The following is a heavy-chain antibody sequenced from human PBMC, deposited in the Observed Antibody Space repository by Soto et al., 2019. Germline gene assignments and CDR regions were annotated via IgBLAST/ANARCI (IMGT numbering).Heavy chain of an antibody. J-gene: IGHJ6*03. CDR1: GFTVSSNY. CDR2: IYSGGST. CDR3: ARGGKASATQRYYYYYYYMDV. V-gene: IGHV3-53*04. Sequence: GGSPRLSCAASGFTVSSNYMSWVRQAPGKGLEWVSVIYSGGSTYYADSVKGRFTISRHNSKNTLYLQMNSLRAEDTAVYYCARGGKASATQRYYYYYYYMDVWGKGTTVTVSS. D-gene: IGHD5-12*01.